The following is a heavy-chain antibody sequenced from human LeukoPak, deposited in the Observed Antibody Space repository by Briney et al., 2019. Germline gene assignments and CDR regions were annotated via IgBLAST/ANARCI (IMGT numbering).Heavy chain of an antibody. CDR2: VFSNADSA. Sequence: PGGSLTLSCSGSEFTFSNYAMNWVRQAPGKGLEGVSSVFSNADSAYYADSVRGRFTISRDNSKNTMYLQMNSLRAEDTAIYYCAKGALPRCNGAVCYHFDYWGRGTLVTVSS. CDR3: AKGALPRCNGAVCYHFDY. D-gene: IGHD2-8*02. V-gene: IGHV3-23*01. J-gene: IGHJ4*02. CDR1: EFTFSNYA.